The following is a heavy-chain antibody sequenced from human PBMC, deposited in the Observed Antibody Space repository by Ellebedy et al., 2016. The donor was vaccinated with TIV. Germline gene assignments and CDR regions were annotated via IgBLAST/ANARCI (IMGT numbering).Heavy chain of an antibody. Sequence: GESLKISXAASGFTFQSYYMHWVRQVPGKGLVWVSRANNDAASVVYADSVSGRFTISRDNAKSTLSLQMNSLRDEDTAVYYCARGRYDESSVGLEHWGQGTLVTVSS. J-gene: IGHJ4*02. CDR2: ANNDAASV. V-gene: IGHV3-74*01. CDR1: GFTFQSYY. D-gene: IGHD3-22*01. CDR3: ARGRYDESSVGLEH.